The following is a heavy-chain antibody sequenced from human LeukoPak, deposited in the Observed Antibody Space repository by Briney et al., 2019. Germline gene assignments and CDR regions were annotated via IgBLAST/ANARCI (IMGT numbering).Heavy chain of an antibody. J-gene: IGHJ3*02. V-gene: IGHV3-21*01. D-gene: IGHD3-10*01. Sequence: GGSLRLSCAASGFTFSSYSMNWVRQAPWKGLEWVSSISSSSSYIYYADSVKGRFTISRDNAKNSLYLQMNSLRAEDTAVYYCARDRQGSGSYGPSANGAFDIWGQGTMVTVSS. CDR3: ARDRQGSGSYGPSANGAFDI. CDR2: ISSSSSYI. CDR1: GFTFSSYS.